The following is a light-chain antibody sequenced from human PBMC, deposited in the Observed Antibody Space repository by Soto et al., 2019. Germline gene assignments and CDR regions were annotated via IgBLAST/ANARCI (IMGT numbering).Light chain of an antibody. J-gene: IGKJ1*01. CDR2: DAS. CDR1: QSIRSS. V-gene: IGKV3-15*01. Sequence: ETMMTQSPDTLSVSLGERATLSCRASQSIRSSLAWYQQKPGQAPRLLIYDASTRDTGIPARFSGSGSGTDFTLTISGLQSEDFAVYYCQQYNNWPQTFGQGTKVEIK. CDR3: QQYNNWPQT.